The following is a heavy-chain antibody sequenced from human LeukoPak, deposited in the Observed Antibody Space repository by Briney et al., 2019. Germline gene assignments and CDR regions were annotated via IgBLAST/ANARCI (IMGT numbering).Heavy chain of an antibody. CDR1: GFTFSSFA. D-gene: IGHD5-18*01. CDR3: AKVRGYSYDADGFDI. V-gene: IGHV3-23*01. CDR2: ISVSGGRT. J-gene: IGHJ3*02. Sequence: RGSLRLSCAASGFTFSSFAMSWVRQAPAKGLEWVSYISVSGGRTYYADSVKGRFTISRDNSKNTLYLQMNSLRAEDTAVYYCAKVRGYSYDADGFDIWGQGTLVTVSS.